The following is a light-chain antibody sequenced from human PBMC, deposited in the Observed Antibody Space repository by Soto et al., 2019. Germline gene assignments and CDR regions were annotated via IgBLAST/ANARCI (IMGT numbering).Light chain of an antibody. Sequence: AIRMTQSPSSLSASTGDRVTITCRASQGISSYLAWYQQKPGKAPKLLIYAASTLQIGVPSRFSGSGSGTDFTLTISCLQSEDFATYYCQQYYSYPRTFGQWTKVEIK. V-gene: IGKV1-8*01. CDR2: AAS. CDR1: QGISSY. CDR3: QQYYSYPRT. J-gene: IGKJ1*01.